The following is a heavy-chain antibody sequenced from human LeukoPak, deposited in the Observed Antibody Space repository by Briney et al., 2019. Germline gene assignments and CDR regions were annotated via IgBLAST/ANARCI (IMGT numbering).Heavy chain of an antibody. CDR3: ARSDYDFWSGLFDY. CDR2: IYYSGST. Sequence: SETLSLTCTVSGGSISSSNYYWGWVRQPPGKGLEWIGSIYYSGSTYYNPSLKSRVTISVDTSKNQFHLKLTSVTAADTAVYYCARSDYDFWSGLFDYWGQGTLVTVSS. CDR1: GGSISSSNYY. V-gene: IGHV4-39*01. J-gene: IGHJ4*02. D-gene: IGHD3-3*01.